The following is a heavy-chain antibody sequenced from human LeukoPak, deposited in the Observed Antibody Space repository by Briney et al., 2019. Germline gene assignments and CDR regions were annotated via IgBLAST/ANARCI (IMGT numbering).Heavy chain of an antibody. J-gene: IGHJ3*02. Sequence: AASLTLSCAASESSFRNFYMHWVRQAPGKGMVWVSRINDDGSDTNHADSVKGRFTISRDNAKNTLYLQMNSLRVEDTAVYYCARAGVMGGFDIWGRGTMVSVS. D-gene: IGHD2-15*01. CDR2: INDDGSDT. CDR1: ESSFRNFY. CDR3: ARAGVMGGFDI. V-gene: IGHV3-74*01.